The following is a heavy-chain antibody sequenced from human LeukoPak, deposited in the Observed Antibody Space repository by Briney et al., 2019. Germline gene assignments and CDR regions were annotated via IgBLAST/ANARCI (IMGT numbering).Heavy chain of an antibody. CDR1: GFTFSTDW. V-gene: IGHV3-7*01. CDR2: IKEDGSEK. J-gene: IGHJ4*02. D-gene: IGHD4-23*01. Sequence: GGSLRLSCAASGFTFSTDWMMWSRQAPGKGLEWGANIKEDGSEKYYVDSAKGRFTISRDGAKNSLYLQMNSLRAEDTAVYYCARGVTVKDYWGQGTLVTVSS. CDR3: ARGVTVKDY.